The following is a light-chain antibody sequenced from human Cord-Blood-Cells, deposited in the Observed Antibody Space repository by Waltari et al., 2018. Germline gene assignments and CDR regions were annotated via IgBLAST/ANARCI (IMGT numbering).Light chain of an antibody. CDR3: QQANSFPLA. J-gene: IGKJ4*01. Sequence: DLQMTQSPSAVSASVGDRVTITCPASQCISSWLAWYQQKPGKAHKSLIYAASSLQSGVPSRFSVRESGTDCTLTISSLQPEDFATYYCQQANSFPLAFCGGTSVEIK. V-gene: IGKV1D-12*01. CDR1: QCISSW. CDR2: AAS.